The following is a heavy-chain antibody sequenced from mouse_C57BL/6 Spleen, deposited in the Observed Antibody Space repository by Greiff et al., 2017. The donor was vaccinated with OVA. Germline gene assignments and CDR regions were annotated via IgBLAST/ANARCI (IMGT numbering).Heavy chain of an antibody. V-gene: IGHV1-53*01. D-gene: IGHD2-3*01. CDR1: GYTFTSYW. Sequence: QVQLQQSGTELVKPGASVKLSCKASGYTFTSYWMHWVKQRPGQGLEWIGNINPSNGGTNYNEKLKSKATLTVDKSSSTAYVQLSSLTTEDSAVYCCARDDTSFADWGQGTLVTVSA. CDR3: ARDDTSFAD. CDR2: INPSNGGT. J-gene: IGHJ3*01.